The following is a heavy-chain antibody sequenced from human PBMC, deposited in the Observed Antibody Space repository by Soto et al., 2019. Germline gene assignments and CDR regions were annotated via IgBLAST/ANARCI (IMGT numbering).Heavy chain of an antibody. V-gene: IGHV4-59*01. CDR3: ARDLTYYDFWSGYEHYYYYGMDV. J-gene: IGHJ6*02. CDR2: IYYSGST. CDR1: GGSISSYY. D-gene: IGHD3-3*01. Sequence: ASETLSLTCTVSGGSISSYYWSWIRQPPGKGLEWIGYIYYSGSTNYNPSLKSRVTISVDTSKNQFSLKLSSVTAADTAVYYCARDLTYYDFWSGYEHYYYYGMDVWGQGTTVTVSS.